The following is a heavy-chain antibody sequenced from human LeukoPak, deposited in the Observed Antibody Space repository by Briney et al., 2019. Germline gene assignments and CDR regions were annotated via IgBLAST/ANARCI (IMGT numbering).Heavy chain of an antibody. V-gene: IGHV4-39*07. D-gene: IGHD6-6*01. CDR1: DGSITNYD. Sequence: SETLSLTCTVSDGSITNYDWGRIRQPPGKGLEWIGTIYYSGSTNYNPSLKSRVTISVDRSKNQFSLKLSSVTAADTAVYYCARAKIEQLGYFDYWGQGTLVTVSS. CDR2: IYYSGST. J-gene: IGHJ4*02. CDR3: ARAKIEQLGYFDY.